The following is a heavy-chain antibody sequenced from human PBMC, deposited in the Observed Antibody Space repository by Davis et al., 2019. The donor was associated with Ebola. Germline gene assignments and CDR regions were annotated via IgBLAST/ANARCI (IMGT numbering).Heavy chain of an antibody. J-gene: IGHJ5*01. CDR3: ARGRAATWSENWFDS. V-gene: IGHV4-59*11. CDR1: GGSISSLY. D-gene: IGHD2-15*01. CDR2: VYNSGTT. Sequence: GSLRLSCTVSGGSISSLYWSWIRQVPGKGLEWIGHVYNSGTTDYNPSLKSRVVVSVDTSKNHVFLKLRSVTAADTAVYYCARGRAATWSENWFDSWGQGALVIVSS.